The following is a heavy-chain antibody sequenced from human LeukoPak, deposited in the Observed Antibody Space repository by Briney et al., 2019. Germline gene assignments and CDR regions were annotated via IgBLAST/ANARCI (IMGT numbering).Heavy chain of an antibody. CDR1: GYTFTSYG. J-gene: IGHJ6*02. CDR3: ANFPMVRGEGYYYYGMDV. Sequence: ASVKVSCKASGYTFTSYGISWVRQAPGQGLEWMGWISAYNGNTNYAQKLQGRVTMTTDTSTSTAYMELRSLRSDDTAVYYCANFPMVRGEGYYYYGMDVWGQGTTVTVSS. D-gene: IGHD3-10*01. CDR2: ISAYNGNT. V-gene: IGHV1-18*01.